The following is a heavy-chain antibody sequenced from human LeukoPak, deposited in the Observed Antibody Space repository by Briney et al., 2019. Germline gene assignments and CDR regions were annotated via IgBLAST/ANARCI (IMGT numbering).Heavy chain of an antibody. CDR2: MSSSGSPI. V-gene: IGHV3-11*01. CDR1: GFTFSDYY. Sequence: GGSLRLSCEASGFTFSDYYMSWIRQAPGKGLEWVSYMSSSGSPIYYADSVKGRFTISRDNAKNSLYLQMNSLRAEDTAVYYCAANPSSGWGGAYYYYGMDVWGQGTTVTVSS. D-gene: IGHD6-19*01. J-gene: IGHJ6*02. CDR3: AANPSSGWGGAYYYYGMDV.